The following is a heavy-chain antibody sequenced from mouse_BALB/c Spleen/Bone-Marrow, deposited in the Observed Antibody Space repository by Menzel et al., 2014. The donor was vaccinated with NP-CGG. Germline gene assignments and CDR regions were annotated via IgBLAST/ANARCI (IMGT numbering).Heavy chain of an antibody. D-gene: IGHD1-1*01. J-gene: IGHJ3*01. CDR1: GFNIKDTY. Sequence: EVHLVESGAELVKPGASVKLSCTASGFNIKDTYMHWVKQRPEQGLEWIGRIDPANGNTKYDPKFQGKATITADTSSNTAYLQLSSLTSEDTAVYYCARYNYGSSQFAYGGQGTLVTVSA. CDR2: IDPANGNT. V-gene: IGHV14-3*02. CDR3: ARYNYGSSQFAY.